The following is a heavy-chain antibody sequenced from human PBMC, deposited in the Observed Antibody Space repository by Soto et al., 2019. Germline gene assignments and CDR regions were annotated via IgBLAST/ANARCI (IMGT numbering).Heavy chain of an antibody. J-gene: IGHJ4*02. CDR2: ISYDGSNK. CDR1: GFTFSSYG. Sequence: QVQLVESGGGVVQPGRSLRLSCAASGFTFSSYGMHWVRQAPGKGLEWVAVISYDGSNKYYADSVKGRFTISRDNSKNTLYLQMNSLTAEDTAVYYCAKGGYSFDYWGQGTLVTVSS. V-gene: IGHV3-30*18. CDR3: AKGGYSFDY. D-gene: IGHD5-18*01.